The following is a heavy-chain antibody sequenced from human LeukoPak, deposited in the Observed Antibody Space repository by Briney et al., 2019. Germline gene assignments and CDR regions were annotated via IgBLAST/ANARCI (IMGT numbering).Heavy chain of an antibody. CDR2: ISSSSSYI. V-gene: IGHV3-21*01. D-gene: IGHD5-12*01. CDR3: ARDVSVATMYYFDY. J-gene: IGHJ4*02. Sequence: GGSLRLSCAASGFTFSSYSMNWVRQAPGKGLEWVSSISSSSSYIYYADSVKGRFTISRDNAKNSLYLQMNSLRAEDTAVYYCARDVSVATMYYFDYWGQGTLVTVSS. CDR1: GFTFSSYS.